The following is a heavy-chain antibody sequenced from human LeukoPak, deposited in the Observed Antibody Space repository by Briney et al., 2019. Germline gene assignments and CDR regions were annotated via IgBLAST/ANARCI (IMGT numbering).Heavy chain of an antibody. J-gene: IGHJ6*02. CDR1: GFTFSSYS. D-gene: IGHD3-10*01. Sequence: QAGGSLRLSCAASGFTFSSYSMNWVRQAPGKGLEWVSLISSSGGNTYYADSVKGRFTISRDNSKNTLYLQTNSLRAEDTAVYYCAREVRADYYGSGSYSYSFVVDVWGQGTTVTVSS. CDR3: AREVRADYYGSGSYSYSFVVDV. V-gene: IGHV3-23*01. CDR2: ISSSGGNT.